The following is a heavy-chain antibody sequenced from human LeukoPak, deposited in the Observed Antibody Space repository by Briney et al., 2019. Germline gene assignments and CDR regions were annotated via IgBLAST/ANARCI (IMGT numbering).Heavy chain of an antibody. CDR1: GFTFSNYA. CDR3: VKDPDSSGWAD. CDR2: IGGSGGDT. J-gene: IGHJ4*02. D-gene: IGHD6-19*01. Sequence: GGSLRLSCSASGFTFSNYAMSWIRQGPGKGLEWASAIGGSGGDTYYIDSVKGRFTISRDNSKSTLYLQMNSLRAEDTAVYFCVKDPDSSGWADWGQGTLVTVSS. V-gene: IGHV3-23*01.